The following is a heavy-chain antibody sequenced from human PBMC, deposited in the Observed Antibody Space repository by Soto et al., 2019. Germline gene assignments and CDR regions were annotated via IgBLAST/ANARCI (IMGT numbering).Heavy chain of an antibody. CDR1: GGSSSRFS. Sequence: SETLSLTCAVYGGSSSRFSWSWVRQPPGKGLEWLGEITRGGSTNYNPSLKSRVTISKDTFENQISLKMTSVTAADTAVYYCAREGGRRDFTKWYAGYDFMSTWFDSWGQGTLVTVSS. V-gene: IGHV4-34*01. CDR3: AREGGRRDFTKWYAGYDFMSTWFDS. D-gene: IGHD5-12*01. CDR2: ITRGGST. J-gene: IGHJ5*01.